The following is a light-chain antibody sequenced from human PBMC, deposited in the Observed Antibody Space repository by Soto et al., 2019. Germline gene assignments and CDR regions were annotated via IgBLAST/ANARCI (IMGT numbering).Light chain of an antibody. Sequence: EIEMTQSPATLSVSPGEGGTLSCRASQSVSNNLAWYQQKPGQAPRLLIYGASTRATGIPARFSGSGSGTDFTLTISSLEPEDFAVYYCQQRSNWPTFGQGTRLEIK. V-gene: IGKV3-15*01. J-gene: IGKJ5*01. CDR2: GAS. CDR1: QSVSNN. CDR3: QQRSNWPT.